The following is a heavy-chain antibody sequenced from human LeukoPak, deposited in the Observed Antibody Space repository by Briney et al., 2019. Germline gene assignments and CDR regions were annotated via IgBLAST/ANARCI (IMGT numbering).Heavy chain of an antibody. Sequence: SETLSLTCTVSGGSISSGGHYWSWIRQHPGKGLEWIGYINYSGSTYYNPSLKSRVTISVDTSQNQFSLRLSSVTAADTAVYYCARDEAIFGAGYYYGLDVWGQGTTVTVSS. CDR1: GGSISSGGHY. CDR2: INYSGST. D-gene: IGHD3-3*01. CDR3: ARDEAIFGAGYYYGLDV. V-gene: IGHV4-31*03. J-gene: IGHJ6*02.